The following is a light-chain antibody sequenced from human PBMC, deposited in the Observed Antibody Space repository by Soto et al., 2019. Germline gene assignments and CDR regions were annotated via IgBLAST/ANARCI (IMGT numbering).Light chain of an antibody. Sequence: VLTQPPPVSAAPGQKGTISCSGSSSNIGNNYVSWYQQLPGTAPKLLIYENNKRPSGIPDRFSGSKSGTSATLGITGLQTGDEADYYCGTWDSSLSAYVFGTGTKVTVL. CDR3: GTWDSSLSAYV. CDR2: ENN. V-gene: IGLV1-51*02. J-gene: IGLJ1*01. CDR1: SSNIGNNY.